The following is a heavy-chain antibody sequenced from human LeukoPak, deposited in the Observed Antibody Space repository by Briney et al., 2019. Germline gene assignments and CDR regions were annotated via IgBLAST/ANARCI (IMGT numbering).Heavy chain of an antibody. CDR3: ARDWEYYDSSGYFHWFDP. V-gene: IGHV1-2*02. D-gene: IGHD3-22*01. J-gene: IGHJ5*02. Sequence: ASVKVSCKASGYTFTGYYMHWVQQAPGQGLEWMGWINPNSGGTNYAQKFQGRVTMTRDTSISTAYMELSRLRSDDTAVYYCARDWEYYDSSGYFHWFDPWGQGTLVTVSS. CDR2: INPNSGGT. CDR1: GYTFTGYY.